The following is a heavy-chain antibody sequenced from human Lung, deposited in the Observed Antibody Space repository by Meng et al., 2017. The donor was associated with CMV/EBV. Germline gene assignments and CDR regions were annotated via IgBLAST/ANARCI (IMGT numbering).Heavy chain of an antibody. CDR2: INPNSGGT. CDR3: ARGVAAAPTIYYFDD. Sequence: SVKVSXKASGYTFTGYYMHWVRQAPGQGLEWMGWINPNSGGTNYAQKFQGRVTMTRDTSISTAYMELSRLRSDDTAVYYCARGVAAAPTIYYFDDWGQGTXVTVSS. D-gene: IGHD6-13*01. J-gene: IGHJ4*02. V-gene: IGHV1-2*02. CDR1: GYTFTGYY.